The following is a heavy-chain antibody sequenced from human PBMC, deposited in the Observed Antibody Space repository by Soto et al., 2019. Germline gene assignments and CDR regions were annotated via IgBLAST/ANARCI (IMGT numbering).Heavy chain of an antibody. D-gene: IGHD6-19*01. CDR1: GFTFSDFV. CDR2: IGGSGINI. V-gene: IGHV3-23*01. Sequence: GGSLRLSCEASGFTFSDFVMNWVRQAPGKGLEWVSGIGGSGINIYYADSVRGRFTISRDNSKNTLYLQMNSLGAEDTAVYYCARIPQIAVAGTRFGYFDLWGRGTLVTVSS. CDR3: ARIPQIAVAGTRFGYFDL. J-gene: IGHJ2*01.